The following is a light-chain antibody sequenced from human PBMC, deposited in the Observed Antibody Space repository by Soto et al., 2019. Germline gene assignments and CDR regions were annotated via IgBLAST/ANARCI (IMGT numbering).Light chain of an antibody. Sequence: EIVLTQSPATLSFSPGERATLSCRASQSVGTFFAWYQQKPGQAPRLLIYGASTRATGIPARFSGSGSGTEFTLTISSLQSEDFAVYYCQQYNNWPPWTFGQGTKVDIK. J-gene: IGKJ1*01. CDR3: QQYNNWPPWT. CDR2: GAS. CDR1: QSVGTF. V-gene: IGKV3-15*01.